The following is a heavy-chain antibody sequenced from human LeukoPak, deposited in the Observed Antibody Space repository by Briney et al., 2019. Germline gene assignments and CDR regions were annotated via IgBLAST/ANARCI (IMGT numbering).Heavy chain of an antibody. J-gene: IGHJ3*02. CDR3: ARRLVEDSSGYYSSAFDI. V-gene: IGHV4-4*09. CDR2: IYTSGST. D-gene: IGHD3-22*01. CDR1: GGSISSYY. Sequence: SETLSLTRTVSGGSISSYYWSWIRQPPGKGLEWIGYIYTSGSTNYNPSLKSRVTISVDTSKNQFSLKLSSVTAADTAVYYCARRLVEDSSGYYSSAFDIWGQGTMVTVSS.